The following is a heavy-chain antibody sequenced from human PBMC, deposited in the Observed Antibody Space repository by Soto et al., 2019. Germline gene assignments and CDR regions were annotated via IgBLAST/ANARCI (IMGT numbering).Heavy chain of an antibody. CDR1: GFTFSSYG. J-gene: IGHJ4*02. V-gene: IGHV3-30*18. Sequence: QVQLVESGGGVVQPGRSLRLSCAASGFTFSSYGMHWVRQAPGKGLEWVAVISYDGSNKYYADSVKGRFTISRDNSKNTLYLQMNSLRAEDTAVYYCAKDRHSGWYKDYWGQGTLVTVSS. CDR3: AKDRHSGWYKDY. D-gene: IGHD6-19*01. CDR2: ISYDGSNK.